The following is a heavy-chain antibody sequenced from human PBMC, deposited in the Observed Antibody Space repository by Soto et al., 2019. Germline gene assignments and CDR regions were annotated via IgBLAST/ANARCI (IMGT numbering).Heavy chain of an antibody. CDR1: GGTFSSYA. J-gene: IGHJ4*02. CDR3: VNLIAASDY. Sequence: QVQLVQSGAEVKKPGSSVRVSCKVSGGTFSSYAISWVRQPPGQGLEWMGGIIPIFGTANYAQKFQGRVTITADESTGTAYMELSSLRSEDTAVYYCVNLIAASDYWGQGTLVTVSS. V-gene: IGHV1-69*01. D-gene: IGHD6-13*01. CDR2: IIPIFGTA.